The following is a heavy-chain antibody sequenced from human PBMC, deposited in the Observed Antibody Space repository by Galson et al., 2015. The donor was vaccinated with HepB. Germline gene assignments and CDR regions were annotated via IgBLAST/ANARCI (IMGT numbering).Heavy chain of an antibody. CDR2: ISGSGGST. J-gene: IGHJ4*02. V-gene: IGHV3-23*01. CDR1: GFTFSSYA. D-gene: IGHD6-19*01. CDR3: AEDPKWLVPYFDY. Sequence: SLRLSCAASGFTFSSYAMSWVRQAPGKGLEWVSAISGSGGSTYYADSVKGRFTISRDNSKNTLYLQMNSLRAEDTAVYYRAEDPKWLVPYFDYWGQGTLVTVSS.